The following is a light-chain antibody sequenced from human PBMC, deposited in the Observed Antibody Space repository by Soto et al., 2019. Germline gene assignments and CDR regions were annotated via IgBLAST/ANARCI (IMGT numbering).Light chain of an antibody. CDR1: QSVSSY. CDR3: QQRSNWPWT. J-gene: IGKJ1*01. Sequence: EIVLTQSPAPLSLSPGERATLSRRASQSVSSYLAWYQQKPGQAPRLLIYDASNRATGIPARFSGSGSGTDFTLTISSLEPEDFAVYYCQQRSNWPWTFGQGTKVDIK. CDR2: DAS. V-gene: IGKV3-11*01.